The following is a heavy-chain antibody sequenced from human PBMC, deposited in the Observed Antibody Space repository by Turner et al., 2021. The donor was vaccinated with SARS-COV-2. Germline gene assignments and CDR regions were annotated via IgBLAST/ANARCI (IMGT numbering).Heavy chain of an antibody. J-gene: IGHJ4*02. CDR2: IYSGGST. CDR3: ARDLGGTSSLGGYFDY. CDR1: GVTVSSNY. D-gene: IGHD2-2*01. V-gene: IGHV3-66*02. Sequence: EVQLVESGGGLVQPGGSLRLSCAASGVTVSSNYMNWVRQAPGKGLELVSVIYSGGSTYYADSVKGRFTISRDNSKNTLYLQMNSLRAEDTALYYCARDLGGTSSLGGYFDYWGQGTLVTVSS.